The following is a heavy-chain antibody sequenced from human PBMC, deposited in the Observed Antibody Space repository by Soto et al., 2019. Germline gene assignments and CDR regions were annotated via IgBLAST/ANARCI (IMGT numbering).Heavy chain of an antibody. Sequence: PGGSLRLSCAASGFTFSSYAMSWVRQAPGKGLEWVSAISGSGGSTYYADSVTGRFTISRDNSKNTLYLQMNSLRAEDTAVYYCAKTSGSSWYYCDYWGQGTLVTVSS. CDR2: ISGSGGST. V-gene: IGHV3-23*01. CDR3: AKTSGSSWYYCDY. CDR1: GFTFSSYA. D-gene: IGHD6-13*01. J-gene: IGHJ4*02.